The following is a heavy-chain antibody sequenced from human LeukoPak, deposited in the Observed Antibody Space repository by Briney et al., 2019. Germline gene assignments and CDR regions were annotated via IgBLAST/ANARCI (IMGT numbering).Heavy chain of an antibody. D-gene: IGHD5-18*01. Sequence: ASVKVSCKASGYTFTGYYMYWVRQAPGQGLEWMGWIDPNSGGTNYAQKFQGRVTMTRDTSISTAYMELSSLRSDDTAVYYCARDYPGLLGDTTMGNYYYFYMDVWGTGTTVTVSS. V-gene: IGHV1-2*02. CDR1: GYTFTGYY. J-gene: IGHJ6*03. CDR2: IDPNSGGT. CDR3: ARDYPGLLGDTTMGNYYYFYMDV.